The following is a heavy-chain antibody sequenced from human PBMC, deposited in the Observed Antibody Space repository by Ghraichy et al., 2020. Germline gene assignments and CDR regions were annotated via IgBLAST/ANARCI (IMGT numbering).Heavy chain of an antibody. V-gene: IGHV4-34*01. CDR2: INHSGST. CDR3: ARGPTWSGYYDSSGYYNGY. Sequence: GSLRLSCAVYGGSFSGYYWSWIRQPPGKGLEWIGEINHSGSTNYNPSRKSRVTISVDTTTNKFSLKQISVTAADTAVYYYARGPTWSGYYDSSGYYNGYWGQGTLVTVSS. J-gene: IGHJ4*02. D-gene: IGHD3-22*01. CDR1: GGSFSGYY.